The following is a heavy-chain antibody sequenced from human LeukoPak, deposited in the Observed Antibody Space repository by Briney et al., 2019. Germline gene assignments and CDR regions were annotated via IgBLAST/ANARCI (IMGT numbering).Heavy chain of an antibody. CDR3: ARDSRELDFDY. Sequence: GGSLRLSCAASGFTFSSYSMNWVRRAPGKGLEWVSSISSSSSYIYYADSVKGRFTISRDNAKNSLYLQMNSLRAEDTAVYYCARDSRELDFDYWGQGTLVTVSS. V-gene: IGHV3-21*01. CDR1: GFTFSSYS. J-gene: IGHJ4*02. CDR2: ISSSSSYI. D-gene: IGHD1-26*01.